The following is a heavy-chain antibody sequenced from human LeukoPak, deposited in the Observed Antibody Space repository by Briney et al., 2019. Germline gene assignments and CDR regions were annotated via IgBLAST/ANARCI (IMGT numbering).Heavy chain of an antibody. CDR3: ARSRWLQSIDY. CDR1: GGSVSSDSYY. D-gene: IGHD5-24*01. Sequence: SETLSLTCTVYGGSVSSDSYYWGWIRQPPGKGLEWIGYVSYSGSTNYIPSLKSRVTISMDTSKNQFSLRLSSVTAADTAVYYCARSRWLQSIDYWGQGTLVTVSS. J-gene: IGHJ4*02. CDR2: VSYSGST. V-gene: IGHV4-61*01.